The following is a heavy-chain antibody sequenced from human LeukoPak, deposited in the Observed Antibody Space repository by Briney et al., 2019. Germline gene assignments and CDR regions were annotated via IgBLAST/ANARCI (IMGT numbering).Heavy chain of an antibody. D-gene: IGHD3-22*01. Sequence: ASVKVSCKASGYTFTSYGISWVRQAPGQGLEWMGWISAYNGNTNYAQKLQGRVTMTTDTSTSTAYMELRSLRSDDTAVYYCARDYDSSGYYGPTDYWGQGTLVTVSS. CDR1: GYTFTSYG. CDR3: ARDYDSSGYYGPTDY. CDR2: ISAYNGNT. J-gene: IGHJ4*02. V-gene: IGHV1-18*01.